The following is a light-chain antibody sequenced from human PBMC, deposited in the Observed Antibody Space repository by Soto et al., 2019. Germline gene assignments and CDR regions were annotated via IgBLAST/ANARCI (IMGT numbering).Light chain of an antibody. CDR2: SNN. J-gene: IGLJ2*01. CDR3: EAWDGSLNVVL. Sequence: QLVLTQPPSASGTPGQRVTISCSGSSSNIGTNTVNWYQHLPGSASKLLIYSNNQRTSGVPDRFSGSKSGTSASLAISGLQPDYEADYYCEAWDGSLNVVLFGGGTKLTVL. CDR1: SSNIGTNT. V-gene: IGLV1-44*01.